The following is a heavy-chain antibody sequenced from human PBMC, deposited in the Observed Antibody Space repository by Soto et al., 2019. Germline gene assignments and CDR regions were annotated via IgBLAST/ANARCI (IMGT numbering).Heavy chain of an antibody. V-gene: IGHV5-10-1*01. J-gene: IGHJ4*02. Sequence: GESLKISCKGSGYSFTSYWISWVRQMPGKGLEWMGRIDPSDSYTNYSPSFQGHVTISADKSISTAYLQWSSLKASDTAMYYCAMTYYYDSSGYYCLDYWGQGTLVTVSS. CDR3: AMTYYYDSSGYYCLDY. CDR1: GYSFTSYW. D-gene: IGHD3-22*01. CDR2: IDPSDSYT.